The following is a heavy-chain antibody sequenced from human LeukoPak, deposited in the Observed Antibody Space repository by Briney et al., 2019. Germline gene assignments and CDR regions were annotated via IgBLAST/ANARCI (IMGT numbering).Heavy chain of an antibody. J-gene: IGHJ6*02. CDR3: ARIGYCGGDCYSNFGDYYGMDV. Sequence: ASVKVSCKASGYTFTGYYIHWVRQAPGQGLEWVGWINPNSGGTNYAQKFQGRVTMTRDTSISTAYMELSRLRSDDAAVYYCARIGYCGGDCYSNFGDYYGMDVWGQGTTVTVSS. V-gene: IGHV1-2*02. CDR1: GYTFTGYY. D-gene: IGHD2-21*02. CDR2: INPNSGGT.